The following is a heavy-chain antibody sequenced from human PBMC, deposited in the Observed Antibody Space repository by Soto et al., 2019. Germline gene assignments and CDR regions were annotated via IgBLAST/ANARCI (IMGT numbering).Heavy chain of an antibody. Sequence: LSLTCTVSGGSISSGDYYRSWIRQPPGKGLEWIGYIYYSGSTYYNPSLKSRVTISVDTSKNQFSLKLSSVTAADTAVYYCAREHSHSFFDYWGQGTLVTVSS. CDR1: GGSISSGDYY. V-gene: IGHV4-30-4*01. CDR3: AREHSHSFFDY. D-gene: IGHD3-16*02. J-gene: IGHJ4*02. CDR2: IYYSGST.